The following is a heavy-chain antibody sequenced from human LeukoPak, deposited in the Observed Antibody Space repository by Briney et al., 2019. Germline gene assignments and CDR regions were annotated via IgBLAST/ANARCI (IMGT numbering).Heavy chain of an antibody. CDR1: AGSTRGYY. J-gene: IGHJ4*02. Sequence: SETLSLTCIVSAGSTRGYYWGWIRQPPGKGLEWIGSIYHSGSTYYNPSLKSRVTISVDTSKNQFSLKLSSVTAADTAVYYCAREVGSSWSRRFDYWGQGTLVTVSS. V-gene: IGHV4-38-2*02. CDR3: AREVGSSWSRRFDY. CDR2: IYHSGST. D-gene: IGHD6-13*01.